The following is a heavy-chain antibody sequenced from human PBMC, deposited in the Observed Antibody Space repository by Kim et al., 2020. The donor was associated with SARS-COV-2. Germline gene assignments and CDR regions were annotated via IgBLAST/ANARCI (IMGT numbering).Heavy chain of an antibody. Sequence: GGSLRLSCAASGFTFSSYGMHWVRQAPGKGLEWVAVISYDGSNKYYADSVKGRFTISRDNSKNTLYLQMNSLRAEDTAVYYCATPTLYCSSTSCPDYWG. CDR2: ISYDGSNK. V-gene: IGHV3-30*03. J-gene: IGHJ4*01. D-gene: IGHD2-2*01. CDR3: ATPTLYCSSTSCPDY. CDR1: GFTFSSYG.